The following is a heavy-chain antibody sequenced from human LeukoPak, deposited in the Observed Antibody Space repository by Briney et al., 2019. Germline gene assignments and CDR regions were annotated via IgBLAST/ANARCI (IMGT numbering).Heavy chain of an antibody. V-gene: IGHV1-18*01. CDR1: GYTFTSYG. J-gene: IGHJ2*01. CDR3: ARDRSSGWYPPRRYFDL. D-gene: IGHD6-19*01. Sequence: ASVKVSCKASGYTFTSYGISWVRQAPGQGLEWMGWISAYNGNTNYAQKLQGRVTMTTDTSTSTAYMELRSLRSEDTAVYYCARDRSSGWYPPRRYFDLWGRGTLVTVSS. CDR2: ISAYNGNT.